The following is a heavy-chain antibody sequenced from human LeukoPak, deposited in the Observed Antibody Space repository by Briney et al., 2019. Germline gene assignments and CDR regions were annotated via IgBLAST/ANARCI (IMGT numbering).Heavy chain of an antibody. Sequence: GGSLRLSCAASGFTFSSYAMSWVRQAPGKGLEWVSSITSSSTYIYSADSVKGRFTISRDNAKSSLYPQMNSLRAEDTAVYYCAADRCSSTTCFGDYWGQGTLVTVSS. CDR3: AADRCSSTTCFGDY. CDR1: GFTFSSYA. J-gene: IGHJ4*02. V-gene: IGHV3-21*01. CDR2: ITSSSTYI. D-gene: IGHD2-2*01.